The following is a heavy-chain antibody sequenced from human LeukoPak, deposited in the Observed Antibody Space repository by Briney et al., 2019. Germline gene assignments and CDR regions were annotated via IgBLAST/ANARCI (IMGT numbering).Heavy chain of an antibody. J-gene: IGHJ3*02. CDR1: GGTFSSYA. CDR3: ARDRRGDYGDAFDI. V-gene: IGHV1-69*13. CDR2: IIPIFGTA. D-gene: IGHD4-17*01. Sequence: GASVKVSCKASGGTFSSYAISWVRQAPGQGLEWMGGIIPIFGTANYAQKFQGRVTITADESTSTAYMELSSLRSEDTAVYYCARDRRGDYGDAFDIWGQGTMVTVSS.